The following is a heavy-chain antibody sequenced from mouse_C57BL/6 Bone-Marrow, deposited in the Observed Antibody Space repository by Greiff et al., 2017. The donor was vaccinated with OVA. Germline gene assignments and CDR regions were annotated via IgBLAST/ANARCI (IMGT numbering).Heavy chain of an antibody. J-gene: IGHJ4*01. CDR2: INYDGSST. Sequence: EVKLMESAGGLVQPGSSMKLSCTASGFTFSDYYMAWVRQVPEKGLEWVANINYDGSSTYYLDSLKSRFIISRDNAKNILYLQMSSLKSEDTATYYCARERSYVAMDYWGQGTSVTVSS. D-gene: IGHD1-1*01. CDR1: GFTFSDYY. CDR3: ARERSYVAMDY. V-gene: IGHV5-16*01.